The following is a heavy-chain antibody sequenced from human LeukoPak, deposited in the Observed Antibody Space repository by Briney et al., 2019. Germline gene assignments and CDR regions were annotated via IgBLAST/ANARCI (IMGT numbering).Heavy chain of an antibody. Sequence: GASVKVSCKASGYTFNAYFIHWVRQAPGQGVEWMGRISPNSDDTSYAEQFQGRVTMTRDTSDTTVYMEVTRLRSDDTAVYYCARDRRKWGTGDLDSWGQGTLVTVSS. D-gene: IGHD2-21*01. CDR2: ISPNSDDT. CDR1: GYTFNAYF. V-gene: IGHV1-2*06. J-gene: IGHJ4*02. CDR3: ARDRRKWGTGDLDS.